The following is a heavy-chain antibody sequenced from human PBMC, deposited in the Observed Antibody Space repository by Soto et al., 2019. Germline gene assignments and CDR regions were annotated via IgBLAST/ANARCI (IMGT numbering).Heavy chain of an antibody. CDR2: ISSSSSTI. D-gene: IGHD3-10*01. Sequence: EVQLVESGGGLVQPGGSLRLSCAASGFTFSSYSMNWVRQAPGKGLEWVSYISSSSSTIYYADSVKGRFTISRDNAKNSLYLQMNSLRAEDTAVYYCARANYYGSPGDFDSWGQGTLFTVSS. CDR1: GFTFSSYS. V-gene: IGHV3-48*01. J-gene: IGHJ4*02. CDR3: ARANYYGSPGDFDS.